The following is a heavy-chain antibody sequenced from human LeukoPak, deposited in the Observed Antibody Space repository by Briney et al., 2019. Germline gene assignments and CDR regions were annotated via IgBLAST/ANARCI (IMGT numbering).Heavy chain of an antibody. CDR2: IYPSGST. CDR1: DGSISSYY. J-gene: IGHJ6*02. D-gene: IGHD6-13*01. Sequence: SEALSLTCTVSDGSISSYYWSWMRQPAGEGLEWIGRIYPSGSTNYNPSLKSRVTMSVDTSKNQFSLKLSSVTAADTAVYYCARTSSNSWSYSMDVWGQGTTVTVSS. V-gene: IGHV4-4*07. CDR3: ARTSSNSWSYSMDV.